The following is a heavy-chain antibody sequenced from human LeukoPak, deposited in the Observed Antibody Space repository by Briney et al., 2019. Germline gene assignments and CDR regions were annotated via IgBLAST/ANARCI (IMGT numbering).Heavy chain of an antibody. CDR1: GGSISSYY. D-gene: IGHD3-3*01. V-gene: IGHV4-59*01. J-gene: IGHJ4*02. CDR3: ARDSGFWSGYYFFDY. CDR2: IYYSGST. Sequence: SETLSLTCTVSGGSISSYYWSWIRQPPGKGLEWIGYIYYSGSTNYNPSLKSRVTISVDTSKNQFSLKLSSVTAADTAVYYCARDSGFWSGYYFFDYWGQGTLVTVSS.